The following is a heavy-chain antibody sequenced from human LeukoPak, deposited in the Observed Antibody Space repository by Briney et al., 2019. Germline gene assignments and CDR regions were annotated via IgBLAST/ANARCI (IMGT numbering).Heavy chain of an antibody. D-gene: IGHD2-2*01. V-gene: IGHV4-61*02. CDR2: IYTSGST. CDR1: GGSISSGSYY. J-gene: IGHJ4*02. CDR3: ARDSTQGYCSSTSCYD. Sequence: SETLSLTCTVSGGSISSGSYYWSWIRQPAGKGLEWIGRIYTSGSTNYNPSLKSRVTVSVDTSKNQFSLKLSSVTAADTAVYYCARDSTQGYCSSTSCYDWGQGTLVTVSS.